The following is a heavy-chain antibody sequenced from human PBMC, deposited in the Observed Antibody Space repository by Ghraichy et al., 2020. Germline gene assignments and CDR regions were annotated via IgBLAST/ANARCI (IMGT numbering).Heavy chain of an antibody. D-gene: IGHD2-2*01. V-gene: IGHV1-18*04. CDR2: ISTSDGNT. J-gene: IGHJ6*02. Sequence: ASVKVSCQASGYTFSSYDISWVRQAPGQGLDWMGWISTSDGNTNYAQKLQGRVTMTTDTSTTTAYMELRSLRSDDPAVYYCARGSSSLPYGLDVWGQGTTVTVSS. CDR3: ARGSSSLPYGLDV. CDR1: GYTFSSYD.